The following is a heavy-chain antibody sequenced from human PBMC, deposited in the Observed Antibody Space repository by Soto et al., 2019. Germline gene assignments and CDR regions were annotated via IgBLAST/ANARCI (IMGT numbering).Heavy chain of an antibody. CDR2: ITSAGSYI. V-gene: IGHV3-21*01. CDR3: ARGILGGVRIDYGMDV. J-gene: IGHJ6*02. CDR1: GFTFSNYN. Sequence: EVQLVESGGGLVKPGGSLRLSCAASGFTFSNYNMNWVRQPPGKGLEWVTSITSAGSYIYYAESLKGRVTISRDNAKNSTFLQMNSLRAEDTALYFCARGILGGVRIDYGMDVWGQGTTVTVSS. D-gene: IGHD2-8*02.